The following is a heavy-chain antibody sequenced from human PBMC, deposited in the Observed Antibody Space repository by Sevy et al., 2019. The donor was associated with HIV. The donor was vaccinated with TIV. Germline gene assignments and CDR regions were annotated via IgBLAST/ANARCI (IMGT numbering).Heavy chain of an antibody. J-gene: IGHJ4*02. CDR2: ISFGGSSK. CDR3: AKDRWGSGDFRGYFDH. CDR1: GFTFSSYA. Sequence: GGCLRLSCAASGFTFSSYAMHWVRQAPGKGLEWVALISFGGSSKDDTDSLKGRFTISRDNSKNSLYLQMNSLRAADSSVYYYAKDRWGSGDFRGYFDHWGQGTLVTVSS. D-gene: IGHD4-17*01. V-gene: IGHV3-30*18.